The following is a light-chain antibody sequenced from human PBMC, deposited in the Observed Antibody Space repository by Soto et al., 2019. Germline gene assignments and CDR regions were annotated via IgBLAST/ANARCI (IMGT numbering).Light chain of an antibody. CDR1: TSDVGI. J-gene: IGLJ1*01. V-gene: IGLV2-23*02. CDR3: CSFGGSGYV. Sequence: QSALAQPASVSGSPGQSITISCSGTTSDVGIVSWYQHHPGKAPKLMTHEVTKRPSGVSDRFSGSKSGNSASLTISGLQAEDEADYLCCSFGGSGYVFVTGTMVTV. CDR2: EVT.